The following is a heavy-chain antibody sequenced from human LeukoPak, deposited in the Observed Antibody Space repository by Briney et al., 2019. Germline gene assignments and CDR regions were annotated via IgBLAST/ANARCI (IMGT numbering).Heavy chain of an antibody. J-gene: IGHJ6*02. CDR3: ANSHYDILTGYYSSYYYYGMDV. CDR2: ISGSGGST. D-gene: IGHD3-9*01. Sequence: GGPLRLSCAASGLSFGFYAMSWVRQAPGKGLEWVSAISGSGGSTYYADSVKGRFTISRDNSKNTLYLQMNSLRAEDTAVYYCANSHYDILTGYYSSYYYYGMDVWGQGTTVTVSS. CDR1: GLSFGFYA. V-gene: IGHV3-23*01.